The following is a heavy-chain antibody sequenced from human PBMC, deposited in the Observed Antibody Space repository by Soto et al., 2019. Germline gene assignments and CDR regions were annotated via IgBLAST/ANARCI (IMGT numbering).Heavy chain of an antibody. Sequence: SEPLSLTCTVSGGSISSYYWSWIRQPPGKGLEWIGYIYYSGSTNYNPSLKSRVTISVDTSKNQFSLKLSSVTAADTAVYYCAREGTIFGVAPYGMDVWGQGTTVTVSS. V-gene: IGHV4-59*01. J-gene: IGHJ6*02. CDR3: AREGTIFGVAPYGMDV. CDR1: GGSISSYY. CDR2: IYYSGST. D-gene: IGHD3-3*01.